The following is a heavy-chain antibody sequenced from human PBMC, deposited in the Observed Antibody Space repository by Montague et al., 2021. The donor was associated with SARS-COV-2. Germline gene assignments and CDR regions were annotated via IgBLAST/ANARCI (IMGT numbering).Heavy chain of an antibody. J-gene: IGHJ4*02. D-gene: IGHD3-10*01. V-gene: IGHV4-39*02. CDR3: ARGMIRGVTTPFDY. Sequence: SDTLSLTRSVSSRSIISSGYYWGWIRQPPGKELEWIGNIYYSGTTYYNPSLQSRGTISVDTSKNHLSLRLSSVTAADTAVYFCARGMIRGVTTPFDYWGQGSQVTVSS. CDR1: SRSIISSGYY. CDR2: IYYSGTT.